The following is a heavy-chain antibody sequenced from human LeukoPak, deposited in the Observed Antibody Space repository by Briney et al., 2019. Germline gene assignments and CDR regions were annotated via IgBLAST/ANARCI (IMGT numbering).Heavy chain of an antibody. V-gene: IGHV4-59*01. CDR2: IYYSGST. Sequence: SETLSLTCTVSGGSPSSYYWSWIRQPPGKGLEWIGYIYYSGSTNYNPSLKSRVTISVDTAKNQFSLKLSSVTAADTAVYYCAREITMVRGVIHWFDPWGQGTLVTVSS. D-gene: IGHD3-10*01. CDR3: AREITMVRGVIHWFDP. J-gene: IGHJ5*02. CDR1: GGSPSSYY.